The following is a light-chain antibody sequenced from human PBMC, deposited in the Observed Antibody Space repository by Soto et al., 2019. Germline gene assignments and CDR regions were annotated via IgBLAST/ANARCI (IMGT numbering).Light chain of an antibody. Sequence: QSALTQPASVSGSPGQSITISCSGTTSDVGTFGLVSWFQQHPGKAPKPMIYEGSKRPAGVSKRFSGSKSGDTASLTISGLQAEDEADYYCSSYAGSTTFYVFGTGTKVTVL. CDR3: SSYAGSTTFYV. V-gene: IGLV2-23*01. J-gene: IGLJ1*01. CDR2: EGS. CDR1: TSDVGTFGL.